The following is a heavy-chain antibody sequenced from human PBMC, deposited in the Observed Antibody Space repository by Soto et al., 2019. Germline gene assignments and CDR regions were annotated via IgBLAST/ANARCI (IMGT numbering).Heavy chain of an antibody. CDR1: GFTFSSYS. V-gene: IGHV3-21*01. D-gene: IGHD1-1*01. CDR3: ARDLLSGTTDY. CDR2: ISSSSSYI. Sequence: GGSLRLSCAASGFTFSSYSMNWVRQAPGKGLEWVSSISSSSSYIYYADSVKGRFTISRDNAKNSLYLQMNSLIAEDTAVYYCARDLLSGTTDYWGQGTLVTVSS. J-gene: IGHJ4*02.